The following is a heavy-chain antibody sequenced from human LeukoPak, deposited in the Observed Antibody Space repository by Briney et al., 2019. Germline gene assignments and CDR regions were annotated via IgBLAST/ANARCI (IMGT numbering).Heavy chain of an antibody. D-gene: IGHD2-15*01. CDR3: AKVSGYCSGGSCFNY. CDR1: GFTFSSYA. J-gene: IGHJ4*02. CDR2: ISGSGGST. V-gene: IGHV3-23*01. Sequence: GGSLRLSCAASGFTFSSYAMSWVRQAPGKGLEWVSAISGSGGSTYYADSVKGRFTISRDNSKNTLYLQMNGLRAEDTAVYYCAKVSGYCSGGSCFNYWGQGTLVTVSP.